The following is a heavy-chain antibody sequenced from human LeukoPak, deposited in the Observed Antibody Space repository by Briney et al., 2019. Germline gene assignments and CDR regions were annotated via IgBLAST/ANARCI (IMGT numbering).Heavy chain of an antibody. CDR1: GYTFTSYY. D-gene: IGHD4-23*01. Sequence: EASVKVSCKASGYTFTSYYMHWVRQAPGQGLEWMGIINPSGGSTSYAQKFQGRVTMTRDTSTSTVYMELSSLRSEDTAVYYWATDWTVVGDYYYGMDIWGQGTTVTVSS. CDR2: INPSGGST. J-gene: IGHJ6*02. CDR3: ATDWTVVGDYYYGMDI. V-gene: IGHV1-46*01.